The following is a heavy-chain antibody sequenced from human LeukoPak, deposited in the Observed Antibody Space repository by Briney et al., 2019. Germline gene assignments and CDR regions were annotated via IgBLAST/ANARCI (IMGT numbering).Heavy chain of an antibody. CDR1: GYSISSGYY. V-gene: IGHV4-38-2*01. Sequence: SETLSLTCAVSGYSISSGYYWGWIRQPPGKGLEWIGSIYHSGSTYYNPSLKSRVTISVGTSKNQFSLKLSSVTAADTAVYYCARHPPYYDFWSGPGAFDIWGQGTMVTVSS. CDR3: ARHPPYYDFWSGPGAFDI. J-gene: IGHJ3*02. D-gene: IGHD3-3*01. CDR2: IYHSGST.